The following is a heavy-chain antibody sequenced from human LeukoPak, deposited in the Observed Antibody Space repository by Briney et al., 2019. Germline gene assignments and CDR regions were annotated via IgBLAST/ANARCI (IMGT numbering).Heavy chain of an antibody. CDR3: ARGSAMAARRSNCDY. V-gene: IGHV1-18*01. D-gene: IGHD6-6*01. Sequence: GASVKVSCKASGYTFTSYGISWVRQAPGQGLEWMGWISAYNGNTNYAQKLQGRVTMTTDTSTSTAYLELRSLRSDDTAVYYCARGSAMAARRSNCDYWGQGTLVTVSS. J-gene: IGHJ4*02. CDR2: ISAYNGNT. CDR1: GYTFTSYG.